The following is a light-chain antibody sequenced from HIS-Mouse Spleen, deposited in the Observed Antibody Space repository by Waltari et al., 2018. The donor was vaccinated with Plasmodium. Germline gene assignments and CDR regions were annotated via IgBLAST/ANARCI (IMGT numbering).Light chain of an antibody. V-gene: IGKV1-39*01. CDR3: QQSYSTPWT. Sequence: DIHMTQSPSSLSASVGDRVTITCRASQSISSYLIWYQQKPGKAPKLLIYAASSLQSGVPSRFSGSGSGTDFTLTISSLQPEDFATYYCQQSYSTPWTFGQGTKVEIK. CDR2: AAS. CDR1: QSISSY. J-gene: IGKJ1*01.